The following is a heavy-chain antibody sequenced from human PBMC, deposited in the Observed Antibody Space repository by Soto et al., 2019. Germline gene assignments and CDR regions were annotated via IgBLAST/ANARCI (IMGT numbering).Heavy chain of an antibody. CDR2: ISPYNGDT. CDR1: GYTFTNFG. V-gene: IGHV1-18*01. Sequence: ASVKVSCKASGYTFTNFGVTWVRQAPGQGLEWMGWISPYNGDTNYAPKLQGRVTMTTDTSTATAYMELRGLRSDDTAVYYCARGGIGYCSGGSCPKNWFDPWGQGTLVTVSS. J-gene: IGHJ5*02. CDR3: ARGGIGYCSGGSCPKNWFDP. D-gene: IGHD2-15*01.